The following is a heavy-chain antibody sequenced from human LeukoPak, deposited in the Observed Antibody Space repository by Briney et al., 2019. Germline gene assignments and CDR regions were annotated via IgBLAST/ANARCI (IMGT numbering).Heavy chain of an antibody. D-gene: IGHD6-19*01. Sequence: SETLSLTCSVSGASIRSSYWTWIRQPPGKGLEWIRNIHHSGDTNHNPSLKSRVTVSLDTSRSQFSLRLTSVTAADTAVYYCARGSGWLGSWGQGTLVTVSS. V-gene: IGHV4-59*08. J-gene: IGHJ5*01. CDR3: ARGSGWLGS. CDR1: GASIRSSY. CDR2: IHHSGDT.